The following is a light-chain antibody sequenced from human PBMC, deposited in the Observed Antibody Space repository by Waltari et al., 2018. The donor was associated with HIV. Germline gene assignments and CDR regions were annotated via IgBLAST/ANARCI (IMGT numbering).Light chain of an antibody. CDR2: EVT. CDR3: CSCPRSGIRYV. Sequence: QSALTQPASVSGSPGQSITISCTGTSSNVGSDDLVSWYQQHPGEAPKLIIYEVTKRPSGVSNRFSCAKSGNTASLTISGLQAEYEADYYCCSCPRSGIRYVFGTGTKVTVL. CDR1: SSNVGSDDL. J-gene: IGLJ1*01. V-gene: IGLV2-23*02.